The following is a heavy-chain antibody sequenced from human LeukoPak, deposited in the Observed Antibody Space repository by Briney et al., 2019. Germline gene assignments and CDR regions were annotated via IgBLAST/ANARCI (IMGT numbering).Heavy chain of an antibody. V-gene: IGHV3-11*03. CDR1: GLTYSDQY. CDR2: ICDSGSYT. J-gene: IGHJ4*02. CDR3: ARTMILGPGGHFDY. D-gene: IGHD3-16*01. Sequence: PGESLRLSCVVSGLTYSDQYMSWIRQAPGKGLEWISYICDSGSYTNYADSVRGGYTISRENAKNSLFLQMNSPRAEDTAVYYSARTMILGPGGHFDYWDQGSLFTDSA.